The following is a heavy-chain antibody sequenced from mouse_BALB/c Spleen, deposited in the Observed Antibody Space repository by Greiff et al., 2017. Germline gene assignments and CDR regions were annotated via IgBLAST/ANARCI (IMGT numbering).Heavy chain of an antibody. CDR2: ISSGSSTI. J-gene: IGHJ1*01. CDR1: GFTFSSFG. CDR3: ARSGTYWYFDV. Sequence: EVHLVESGGGLVQPGGSRKISCAASGFTFSSFGMHWVRQAPEKGLEWVAYISSGSSTIYYADTVKGRFTISRDNPKNTLFLQMTRLRSEDTAMYYCARSGTYWYFDVWGAGTTVTVSS. D-gene: IGHD4-1*01. V-gene: IGHV5-17*02.